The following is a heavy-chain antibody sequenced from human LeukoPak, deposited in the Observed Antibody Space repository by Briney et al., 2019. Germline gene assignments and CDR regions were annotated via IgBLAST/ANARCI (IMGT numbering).Heavy chain of an antibody. J-gene: IGHJ4*02. CDR2: IYYSGST. CDR1: GGSISSYY. V-gene: IGHV4-59*08. Sequence: SETLSLTCTVSGGSISSYYWSWIRQPPGKGLEWIGYIYYSGSTNYNPSLKSRVTISVDTSKNQFSLKLSSVTAADTAVYYCARHDSSGSNQYYFDYWGQGTLVTVSS. CDR3: ARHDSSGSNQYYFDY. D-gene: IGHD3-10*01.